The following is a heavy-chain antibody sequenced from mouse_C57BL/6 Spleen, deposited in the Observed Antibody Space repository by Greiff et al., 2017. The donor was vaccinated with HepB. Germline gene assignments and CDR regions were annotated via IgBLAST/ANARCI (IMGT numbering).Heavy chain of an antibody. CDR2: IRNKANGYTT. CDR3: ARSGITTVVATGYFDV. J-gene: IGHJ1*03. V-gene: IGHV7-3*01. D-gene: IGHD1-1*01. Sequence: EVQRVESGGGLVQPGGSLSLSCAASGFTFTDYYMSWVRQPPGKALEWLGFIRNKANGYTTEYSASVKGRFTISRDNSQSILYLQMNALRAEDSATYYCARSGITTVVATGYFDVWGTGTTVTVSS. CDR1: GFTFTDYY.